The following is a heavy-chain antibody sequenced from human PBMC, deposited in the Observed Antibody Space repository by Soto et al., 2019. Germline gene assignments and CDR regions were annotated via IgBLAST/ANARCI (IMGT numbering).Heavy chain of an antibody. J-gene: IGHJ6*04. CDR3: ARAGAGAAPGTGDYYGMDV. CDR2: IYYSGYT. V-gene: IGHV4-30-4*01. CDR1: GGSISSDDYY. D-gene: IGHD6-13*01. Sequence: PSETLSLTCSGSGGSISSDDYYWSWIRQPPGKGLEWIGYIYYSGYTFDNPSLTSRVTLSVDTSKNQFSLKLTSVTAADTAVYYCARAGAGAAPGTGDYYGMDVWGKGTTVTVSS.